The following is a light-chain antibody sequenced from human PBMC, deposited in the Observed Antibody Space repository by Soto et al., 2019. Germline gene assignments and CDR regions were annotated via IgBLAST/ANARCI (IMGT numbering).Light chain of an antibody. J-gene: IGLJ2*01. V-gene: IGLV1-40*01. CDR2: GNS. CDR1: SSNIGAGYD. Sequence: QSVLTQPPSVSGAPGQRVTFSCTGSSSNIGAGYDVHWYQQLPGTAPKLLIYGNSNRPSGVPDRFSGSKSGTSASLAITGLQAEDEADYYCQSYDSSLGRVVFGGGTKLTVL. CDR3: QSYDSSLGRVV.